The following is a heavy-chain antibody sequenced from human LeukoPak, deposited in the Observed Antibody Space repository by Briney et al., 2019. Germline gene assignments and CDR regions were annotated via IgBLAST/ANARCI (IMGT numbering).Heavy chain of an antibody. J-gene: IGHJ4*02. V-gene: IGHV3-7*03. D-gene: IGHD5-24*01. CDR1: GFTFSSYW. CDR3: ARSPPRGREGY. Sequence: GGSLRLSCAASGFTFSSYWMSWVRQAPGKGLEWGANIKQDGSEKYYVDSVKGRFTISRDNAKNSLYLQMNSLRAEDTAVYYCARSPPRGREGYWGQGTLVTVSS. CDR2: IKQDGSEK.